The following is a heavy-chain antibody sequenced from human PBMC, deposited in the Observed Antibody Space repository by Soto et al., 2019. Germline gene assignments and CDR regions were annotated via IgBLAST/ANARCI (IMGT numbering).Heavy chain of an antibody. D-gene: IGHD4-17*01. J-gene: IGHJ4*02. Sequence: ASVKVSCKASGYTFTSYYMHWVRQAPGQGLEWMGIINPSGGSTSYAQKFQGRVTMTRDTSTSTVYMELSSLRSEDTAVYYCARETIDGDPSTGGFDYWGQGTLVTVSS. V-gene: IGHV1-46*01. CDR1: GYTFTSYY. CDR3: ARETIDGDPSTGGFDY. CDR2: INPSGGST.